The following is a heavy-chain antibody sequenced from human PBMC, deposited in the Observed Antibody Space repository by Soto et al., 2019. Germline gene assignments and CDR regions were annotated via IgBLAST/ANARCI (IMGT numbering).Heavy chain of an antibody. CDR3: ARDLVVVPAAMRGNAYYYYGMDV. D-gene: IGHD2-2*01. J-gene: IGHJ6*02. CDR2: INAGNGNT. Sequence: QVQLVQSGAEVKKPGASVKVSCKASGYTFTSYAMHWVRQAPGQRLEWMGWINAGNGNTKYSQKFQGRVTITRDTPASTAYMELSSLRSEDTAVYYCARDLVVVPAAMRGNAYYYYGMDVWGQGTTVTVSS. V-gene: IGHV1-3*01. CDR1: GYTFTSYA.